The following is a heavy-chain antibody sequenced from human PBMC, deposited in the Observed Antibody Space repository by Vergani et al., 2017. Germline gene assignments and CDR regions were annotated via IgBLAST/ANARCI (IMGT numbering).Heavy chain of an antibody. CDR3: ARSESRGGSYCYGY. V-gene: IGHV3-48*01. J-gene: IGHJ4*02. Sequence: EVQLVESGGGLVQPGGSLRLSCAASGFTFSSYSMNWVRQTPGKGLEWVSYISSSSSTIYYADSVKGRFPSSRDNAKHSLYLQMNSLRAEDTAVYYCARSESRGGSYCYGYWGQGTLVTVSS. CDR1: GFTFSSYS. D-gene: IGHD1-26*01. CDR2: ISSSSSTI.